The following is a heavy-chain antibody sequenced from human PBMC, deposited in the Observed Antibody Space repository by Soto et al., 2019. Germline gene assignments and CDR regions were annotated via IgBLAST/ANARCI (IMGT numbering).Heavy chain of an antibody. V-gene: IGHV4-39*01. J-gene: IGHJ5*02. CDR2: IYYSGST. CDR1: GDSITTSVHL. Sequence: SETLSLTCTVSGDSITTSVHLWGWIRQPPGKGLEWIGSIYYSGSTYYNPSLKSRVTISVDTSKNQFSLKLSSVTAADTAVYYCARKVAAIGWFDPWGQGTLVTVSS. D-gene: IGHD2-15*01. CDR3: ARKVAAIGWFDP.